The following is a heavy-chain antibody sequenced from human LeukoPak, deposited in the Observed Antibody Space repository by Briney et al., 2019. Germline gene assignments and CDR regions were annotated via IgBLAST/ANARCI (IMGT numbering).Heavy chain of an antibody. Sequence: GGSLRLSCAASGFTFTSYWMSWVRQAPGKGLEWVANINQDGSEKYYVDSVKGRFTISRDNAKNSLYLQMNSLSVEDTAVYYCVRTSRSISSDYWGQGTLVTVSS. CDR1: GFTFTSYW. D-gene: IGHD6-13*01. CDR2: INQDGSEK. V-gene: IGHV3-7*04. CDR3: VRTSRSISSDY. J-gene: IGHJ4*02.